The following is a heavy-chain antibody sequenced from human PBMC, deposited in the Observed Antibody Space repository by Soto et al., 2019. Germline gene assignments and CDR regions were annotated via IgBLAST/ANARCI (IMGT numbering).Heavy chain of an antibody. V-gene: IGHV1-46*01. CDR3: ARGLEGYQLLTPFDY. J-gene: IGHJ4*02. Sequence: GASVKVSCKASGYTFTRYYMHWVRQAPGQGLEWMGIINPSGRSTSYAQKFQGRVTMTRDTSTSTVYMELSSLRSEDTAVYYCARGLEGYQLLTPFDYWGQGTLVTVSS. CDR2: INPSGRST. D-gene: IGHD2-2*01. CDR1: GYTFTRYY.